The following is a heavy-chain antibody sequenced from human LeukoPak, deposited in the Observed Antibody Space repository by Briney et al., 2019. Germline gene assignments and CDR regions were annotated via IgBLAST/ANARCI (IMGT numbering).Heavy chain of an antibody. CDR3: AREYSGFDY. CDR2: SYHSGST. J-gene: IGHJ4*02. V-gene: IGHV4-61*08. CDR1: GDPISSHSDY. Sequence: PSETLSLTCTVSGDPISSHSDYKWTWMRQPPGKGLEWIGYSYHSGSTNYNPSLRGRVTISVDTSKNQFSLKLTSVTAADTAVYYCAREYSGFDYWGQGTLVAVSS. D-gene: IGHD5-12*01.